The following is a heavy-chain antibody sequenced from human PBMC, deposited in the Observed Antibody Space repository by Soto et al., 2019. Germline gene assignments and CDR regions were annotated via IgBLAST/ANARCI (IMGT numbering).Heavy chain of an antibody. CDR2: INHSGST. J-gene: IGHJ6*02. CDR3: ARGPERRYYDSSGYYGGYYYYGMDV. D-gene: IGHD3-22*01. Sequence: QVQLQQWGAGLLKPSETLSLTCAVYGGSFSGYYWSWIRQPPGKGLEWIGEINHSGSTNYNPSLKSRVTISVDTSKNQFSLKLSSVTAADTAVYYCARGPERRYYDSSGYYGGYYYYGMDVWGQGTTVTVSS. CDR1: GGSFSGYY. V-gene: IGHV4-34*01.